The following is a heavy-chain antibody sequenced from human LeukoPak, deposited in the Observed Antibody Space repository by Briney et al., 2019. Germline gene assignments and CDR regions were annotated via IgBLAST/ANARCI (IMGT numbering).Heavy chain of an antibody. V-gene: IGHV5-51*01. Sequence: GESLKISCKGSGYSFTSYWIGWVRQMPGKGLEWMGIIYPGDSDTRYSPSFQGQVTISADKSISTAYLQWSSLKASDTAMYYCARGPPYVVVTAIRFTFDYWGQGTLVTVSS. CDR2: IYPGDSDT. CDR1: GYSFTSYW. J-gene: IGHJ4*02. CDR3: ARGPPYVVVTAIRFTFDY. D-gene: IGHD2-21*02.